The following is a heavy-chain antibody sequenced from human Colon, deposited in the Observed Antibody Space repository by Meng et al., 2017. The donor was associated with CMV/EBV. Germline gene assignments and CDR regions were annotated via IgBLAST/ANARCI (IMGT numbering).Heavy chain of an antibody. CDR2: ISSRSTHT. V-gene: IGHV3-21*01. CDR3: ARAPGNSLSTYYFDF. D-gene: IGHD1-14*01. CDR1: GFTFTHYS. J-gene: IGHJ4*02. Sequence: GESLKISCAASGFTFTHYSINWVRQAPGKGLEWVSSISSRSTHTSYGDSVKGGFTVSRDDAKNSLYLQMDSMRAEDKAVYYCARAPGNSLSTYYFDFWGPGTLVTVSS.